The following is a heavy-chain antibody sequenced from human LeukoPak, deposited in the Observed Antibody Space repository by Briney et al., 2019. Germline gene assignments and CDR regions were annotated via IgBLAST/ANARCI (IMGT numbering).Heavy chain of an antibody. D-gene: IGHD1-26*01. V-gene: IGHV3-48*03. CDR3: ARDYLGANDLYYGMDV. CDR1: GFTFSSYE. CDR2: ISSSGSTI. Sequence: GGSLRLSCAASGFTFSSYEMNWVRQAPGKGLEWVSYISSSGSTIYYADSVKGRFTISRDNAKNSLYLQMNSLRAEDTAVYYCARDYLGANDLYYGMDVWGQGTTVTVSS. J-gene: IGHJ6*02.